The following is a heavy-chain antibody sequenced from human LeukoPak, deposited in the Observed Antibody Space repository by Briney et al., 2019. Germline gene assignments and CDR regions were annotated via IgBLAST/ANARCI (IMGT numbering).Heavy chain of an antibody. J-gene: IGHJ4*02. CDR1: GSTFSTYS. D-gene: IGHD3-3*02. Sequence: GGSLRLSCAASGSTFSTYSMNWVRQAPGKGLEWVSSLSSSSSSIFYSDSVKGRFTISRDNAKNSVYLQMNSLRAEDTAVYFCARDRVLVDYWGQGTLVTVSS. CDR3: ARDRVLVDY. V-gene: IGHV3-21*01. CDR2: LSSSSSSI.